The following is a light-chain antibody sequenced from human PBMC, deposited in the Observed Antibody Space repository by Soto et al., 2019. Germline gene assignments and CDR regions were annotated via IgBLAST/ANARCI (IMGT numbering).Light chain of an antibody. CDR3: QQYNNWPPWT. CDR2: GAS. V-gene: IGKV3-15*01. J-gene: IGKJ1*01. Sequence: EIVMTQSPATLSVSPGERATLSCRASQSVSNNLAWYQQRPGQAPRLLIYGASTRATGTPARFSGSGSGTEFTLTISSLQSEDFAVYYCQQYNNWPPWTFGQGTKVEIK. CDR1: QSVSNN.